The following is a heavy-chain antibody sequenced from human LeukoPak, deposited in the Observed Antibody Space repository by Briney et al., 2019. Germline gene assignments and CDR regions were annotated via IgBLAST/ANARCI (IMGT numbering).Heavy chain of an antibody. D-gene: IGHD6-19*01. CDR1: GFPFTNYW. CDR2: IKEDGSVM. J-gene: IGHJ4*02. V-gene: IGHV3-7*01. Sequence: GGSLRLSCAVSGFPFTNYWMSWVRQAPGKGLEWVANIKEDGSVMYYVDSLKGRFTISRDSAQNSLYLQMNSPRVEDTAVYFCARDLWGSYSTGSYLDYWGQGALVTVSS. CDR3: ARDLWGSYSTGSYLDY.